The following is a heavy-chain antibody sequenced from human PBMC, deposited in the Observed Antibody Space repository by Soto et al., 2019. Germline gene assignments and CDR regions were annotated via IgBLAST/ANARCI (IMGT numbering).Heavy chain of an antibody. Sequence: LSLTCTVSGGSISSYYWSWIRQPPGKGLEWIGYIYYSGSTNYNPSLKSRVTISVDTSKNQFSLKLSSVTAADTAVYYCARGILGYCSSTSCYIDYWGQGTLVTVSS. D-gene: IGHD2-2*02. V-gene: IGHV4-59*01. CDR2: IYYSGST. CDR1: GGSISSYY. J-gene: IGHJ4*02. CDR3: ARGILGYCSSTSCYIDY.